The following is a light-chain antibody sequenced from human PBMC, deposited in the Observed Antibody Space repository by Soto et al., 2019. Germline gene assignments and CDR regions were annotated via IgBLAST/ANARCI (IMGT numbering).Light chain of an antibody. CDR3: QYYNNWLGA. V-gene: IGKV3D-15*01. CDR2: GAS. Sequence: EIVMTQSPGTLSLSPGERATLSCRASQSVSSRLAWYQQKPGQAPRLLISGASSRATGIPDRFSGSGSGTEFFLTISSLQSEDFAVYYCQYYNNWLGAFGGGTKVDIK. J-gene: IGKJ4*01. CDR1: QSVSSR.